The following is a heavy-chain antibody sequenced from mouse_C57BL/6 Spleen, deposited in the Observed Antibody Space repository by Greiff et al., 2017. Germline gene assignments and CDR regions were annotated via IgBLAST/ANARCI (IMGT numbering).Heavy chain of an antibody. J-gene: IGHJ2*01. V-gene: IGHV1-47*01. D-gene: IGHD2-2*01. CDR2: FHPYNDDT. CDR1: GYTFTTYP. CDR3: ASSLYGCFDY. Sequence: VKLMESGAELVKPGASVKMSCKASGYTFTTYPIEWMKQNHGKSLEWIGTFHPYNDDTKYNEKFKGKATLTVEKSSSTVYLELSRLTSDDSSVYYCASSLYGCFDYWGQGTTLTVSS.